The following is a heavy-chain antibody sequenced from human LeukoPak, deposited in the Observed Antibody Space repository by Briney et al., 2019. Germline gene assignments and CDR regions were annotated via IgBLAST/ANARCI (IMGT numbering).Heavy chain of an antibody. CDR3: ATIRGVLRDDSVGDYYGPAAYFQA. J-gene: IGHJ1*01. CDR2: PHDSGYT. CDR1: CDSISSGGFY. D-gene: IGHD2-21*02. Sequence: PSETLSLTCTVSCDSISSGGFYWSWIRQRPGKGLECNGYPHDSGYTNYNPSLRGRVFMSPDTPKNQFSLKLSSVTAADTAVSFCATIRGVLRDDSVGDYYGPAAYFQAWGPGTLVTVSS. V-gene: IGHV4-31*03.